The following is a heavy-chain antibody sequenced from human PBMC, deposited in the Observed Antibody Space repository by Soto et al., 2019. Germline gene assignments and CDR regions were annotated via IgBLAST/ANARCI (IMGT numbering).Heavy chain of an antibody. J-gene: IGHJ5*02. D-gene: IGHD3-16*01. CDR2: IYYSGST. V-gene: IGHV4-30-4*01. CDR1: GGSISSGDYY. Sequence: PSETLSLTCTVSGGSISSGDYYWSWIRQPPGKGLEWIGYIYYSGSTYYNPSLKSRVTISVDTSKNQFSLKLRSVTAADTAVYYCARATFGERDNWFGPWGQGTLVTVSS. CDR3: ARATFGERDNWFGP.